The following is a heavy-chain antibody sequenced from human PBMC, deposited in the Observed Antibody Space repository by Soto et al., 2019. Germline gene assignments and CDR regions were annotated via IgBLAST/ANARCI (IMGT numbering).Heavy chain of an antibody. CDR3: ARSGHLFDY. CDR2: INHSGST. V-gene: IGHV4-34*01. D-gene: IGHD3-10*01. Sequence: QVHLQQWGAGLLKPSETLSLTCAVYGGSFSAYWWGWIRQPPGKGLEWIGEINHSGSTNYNPSLKNRVTISVDTSRSEFSLKLSSVTAADTAVYYCARSGHLFDYWGQGTLVTVSS. CDR1: GGSFSAYW. J-gene: IGHJ4*02.